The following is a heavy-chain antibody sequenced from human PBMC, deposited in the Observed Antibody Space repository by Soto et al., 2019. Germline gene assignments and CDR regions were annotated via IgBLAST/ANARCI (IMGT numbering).Heavy chain of an antibody. J-gene: IGHJ4*02. V-gene: IGHV3-30*18. CDR1: GFTFSSYG. Sequence: QVQLVESGGGVVQPGRSLRLSCAASGFTFSSYGMHWVRQAPGKGLEWMAVISYDGSNKYYADSVKGRFTISRDNSKNTLYLQMNSLRAEDTAVYYCAKDAGDYFDYWGQGTLVTVSS. CDR2: ISYDGSNK. CDR3: AKDAGDYFDY. D-gene: IGHD4-17*01.